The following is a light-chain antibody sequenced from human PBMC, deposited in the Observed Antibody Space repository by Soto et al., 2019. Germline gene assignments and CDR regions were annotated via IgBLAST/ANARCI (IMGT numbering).Light chain of an antibody. CDR3: QQGYSSPPT. J-gene: IGKJ1*01. Sequence: DIQMTQSPSALSASVEERVIITCRASQSISNHLNWYQQKPGKAPKLLIFAASSLQSGVPSRFSGSRSGPDFTLTISSLQPEDFATYYCQQGYSSPPTFGQGTKVDIK. CDR2: AAS. CDR1: QSISNH. V-gene: IGKV1-39*01.